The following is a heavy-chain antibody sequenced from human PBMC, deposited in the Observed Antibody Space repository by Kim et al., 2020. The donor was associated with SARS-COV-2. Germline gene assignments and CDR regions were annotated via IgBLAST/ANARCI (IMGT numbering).Heavy chain of an antibody. CDR3: ANFKLGT. CDR1: GFTFSTYW. D-gene: IGHD1-26*01. V-gene: IGHV3-74*01. CDR2: INNDGSST. J-gene: IGHJ5*02. Sequence: GGSLRLSCAASGFTFSTYWMHWVRQAPGKGLVWVSRINNDGSSTDYADSVKGRFTISRDNAKNTLYLQMNSLRAEDTAVYYCANFKLGTWGQGTLVTVSS.